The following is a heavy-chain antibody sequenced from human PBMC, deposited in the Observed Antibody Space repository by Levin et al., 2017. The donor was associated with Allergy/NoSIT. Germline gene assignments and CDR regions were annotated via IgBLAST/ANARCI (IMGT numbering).Heavy chain of an antibody. Sequence: ESLKISCSVSGGSISSYYWSWIRQAPGKGLEWIGYIYYDGSTNYNPSLKSRVTISVDTSKNQFSLKLNSMTAADTAVYYCAREEGSGSYHFWGQGTLVTVSS. CDR2: IYYDGST. CDR3: AREEGSGSYHF. D-gene: IGHD1-26*01. CDR1: GGSISSYY. J-gene: IGHJ4*02. V-gene: IGHV4-59*01.